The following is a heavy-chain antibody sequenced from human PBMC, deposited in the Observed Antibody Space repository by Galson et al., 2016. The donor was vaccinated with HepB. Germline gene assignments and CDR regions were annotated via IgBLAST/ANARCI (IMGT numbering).Heavy chain of an antibody. Sequence: SLRLSCAGSGFTFGSYAMNWVRQAPGKGLEWVSTISGSGVGTYYADSVKGRFIVSRDSSKNTLYLLMTSLTAVDTAVYYCAKDRTLFGWLEMEPDDALDIWGQGTMVTVSS. CDR3: AKDRTLFGWLEMEPDDALDI. J-gene: IGHJ3*02. CDR1: GFTFGSYA. D-gene: IGHD5-24*01. V-gene: IGHV3-23*01. CDR2: ISGSGVGT.